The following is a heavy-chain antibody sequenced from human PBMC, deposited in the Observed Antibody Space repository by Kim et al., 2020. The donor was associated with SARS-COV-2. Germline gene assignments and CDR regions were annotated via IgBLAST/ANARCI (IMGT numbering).Heavy chain of an antibody. Sequence: GGSLRLSCAASAFRLTDAWVSWVRQAPGKGLEWVGRIASKPAGGTIDYAAPVKGRFSISRDDSENTVYLQMNSLKIEDTAVYYCLAKYFDPWGQGTLVTVSS. D-gene: IGHD3-9*01. V-gene: IGHV3-15*04. CDR3: LAKYFDP. CDR2: IASKPAGGTI. CDR1: AFRLTDAW. J-gene: IGHJ5*02.